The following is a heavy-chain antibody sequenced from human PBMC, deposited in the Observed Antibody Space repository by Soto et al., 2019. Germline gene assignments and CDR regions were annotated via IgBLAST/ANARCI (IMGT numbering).Heavy chain of an antibody. Sequence: QVQLVQSGAEVQKPGSSVKVSCKASGGTFGSYAISWVRQAPGQGLEWMGGIIPIPGTANYAQKFQGRVTIAADESTSTADMELSSLRSEETAVYYCARSQGSSTSLEIYYYYYYGMDVWGQGTTVTVSS. CDR3: ARSQGSSTSLEIYYYYYYGMDV. J-gene: IGHJ6*02. D-gene: IGHD2-2*01. CDR2: IIPIPGTA. V-gene: IGHV1-69*01. CDR1: GGTFGSYA.